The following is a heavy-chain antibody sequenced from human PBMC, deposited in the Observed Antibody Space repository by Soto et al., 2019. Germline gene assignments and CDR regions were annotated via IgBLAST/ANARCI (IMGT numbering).Heavy chain of an antibody. V-gene: IGHV1-69*04. D-gene: IGHD2-15*01. J-gene: IGHJ4*02. CDR2: VIPNLGVT. Sequence: ASVKVSCKASGGTLSIYTFSWVLQAPGQGLEWMGRVIPNLGVTNYAKKFQGRFTIVVDTSTSTAYMELNSLRYEDTAVYYCARDKGYCSDTSCPDFDYWGQGTLVTVSS. CDR1: GGTLSIYT. CDR3: ARDKGYCSDTSCPDFDY.